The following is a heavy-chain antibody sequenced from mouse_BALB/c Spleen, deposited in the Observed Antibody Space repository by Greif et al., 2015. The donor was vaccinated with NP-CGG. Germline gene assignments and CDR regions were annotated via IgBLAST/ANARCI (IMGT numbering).Heavy chain of an antibody. CDR3: ARSSYYGRYYAMDY. V-gene: IGHV1-80*01. Sequence: VMLVESGAELVRPGSSVKISCKASGYAFSSYWMNWVKQRPGQGLEWIGQIYPGDGDTNYNGKFKGKATLTADKSSSTAYMQLSSLTSEDSAVYFCARSSYYGRYYAMDYWGQGTSFTVSS. D-gene: IGHD1-1*01. CDR1: GYAFSSYW. J-gene: IGHJ4*01. CDR2: IYPGDGDT.